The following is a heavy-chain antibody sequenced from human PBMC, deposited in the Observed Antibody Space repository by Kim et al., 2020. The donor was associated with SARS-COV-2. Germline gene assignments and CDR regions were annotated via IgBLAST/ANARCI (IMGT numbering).Heavy chain of an antibody. Sequence: STTYTPSLKRRVTISVDTAKNLVSRKLSSGTAADTAVYYCARNWNYDYWGQGTLVTVSS. CDR2: ST. J-gene: IGHJ4*02. CDR3: ARNWNYDY. D-gene: IGHD1-7*01. V-gene: IGHV4-34*01.